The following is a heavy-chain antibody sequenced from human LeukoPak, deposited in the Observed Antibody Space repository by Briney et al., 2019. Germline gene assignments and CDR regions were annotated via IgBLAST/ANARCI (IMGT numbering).Heavy chain of an antibody. Sequence: SQSLSLTCAVYGWSFNDYYWNWIRQPTGKGLEWIGEINARGDTSFNPSLKSRVTISVDTSKSQFSLRLTSMIAADTAVYYCARGQVPAARGYNWFDPWGQGTLFTVSS. V-gene: IGHV4-34*01. CDR3: ARGQVPAARGYNWFDP. CDR2: INARGDT. CDR1: GWSFNDYY. D-gene: IGHD2-2*01. J-gene: IGHJ5*02.